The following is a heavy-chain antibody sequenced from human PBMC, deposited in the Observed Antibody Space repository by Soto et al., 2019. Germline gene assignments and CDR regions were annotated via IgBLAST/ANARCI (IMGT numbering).Heavy chain of an antibody. V-gene: IGHV1-3*01. CDR1: GYTFTSYA. CDR3: ATSGDFWSGYYPFDY. J-gene: IGHJ4*02. D-gene: IGHD3-3*01. CDR2: INAGNGNT. Sequence: ASVKVSCKASGYTFTSYAMHWVRQAPGQRLEWMGWINAGNGNTKYSQKFQGRVTITRDTSASTAYMELSSLRSEDTAVYYCATSGDFWSGYYPFDYWGQGTLVTVSS.